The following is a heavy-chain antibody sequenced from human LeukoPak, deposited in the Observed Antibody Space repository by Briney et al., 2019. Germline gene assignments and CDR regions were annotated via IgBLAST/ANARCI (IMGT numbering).Heavy chain of an antibody. CDR1: GYTFTSYG. CDR3: ARRDCSGGSCYSID. V-gene: IGHV1-18*01. CDR2: ISAYNGNT. Sequence: GASVKVSCKASGYTFTSYGISWVRQAPGQGLEWMGWISAYNGNTDYAQKLQGRVTMTTDTSTSTAYMELRSLRSDDTAVYYYARRDCSGGSCYSIDWGQGTLVTVSS. D-gene: IGHD2-15*01. J-gene: IGHJ4*02.